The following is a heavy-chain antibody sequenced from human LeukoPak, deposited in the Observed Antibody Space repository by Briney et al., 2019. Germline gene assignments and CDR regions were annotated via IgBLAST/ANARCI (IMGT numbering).Heavy chain of an antibody. Sequence: LPGGSLRLSCAASGFTFDDYAMHWVRQAPGKGLEWVSGISWNSGSIGYADSVKGRFTISRDNAKNSLYLQMNSLRAEDTALYYCAKGSGGYSSSYPTNWGQGTLVTVSS. J-gene: IGHJ4*02. CDR3: AKGSGGYSSSYPTN. D-gene: IGHD6-6*01. V-gene: IGHV3-9*01. CDR2: ISWNSGSI. CDR1: GFTFDDYA.